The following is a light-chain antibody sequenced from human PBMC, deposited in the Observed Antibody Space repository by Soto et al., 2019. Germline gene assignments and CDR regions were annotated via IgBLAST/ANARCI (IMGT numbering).Light chain of an antibody. J-gene: IGKJ3*01. Sequence: EIVMTQSPATLSVSPGERATLSCRASQSISSNLAWYQQKPGQAPRLLIYGASTRATGIPATFSGSGSGTEFTLTISRLQSEDFAVYYCQQYTNWPFTFGPGTKVDIK. CDR3: QQYTNWPFT. CDR1: QSISSN. CDR2: GAS. V-gene: IGKV3-15*01.